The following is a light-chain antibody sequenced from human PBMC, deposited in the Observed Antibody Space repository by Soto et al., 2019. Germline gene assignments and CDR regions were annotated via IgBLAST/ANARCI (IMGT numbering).Light chain of an antibody. CDR3: QQLNAYPHT. Sequence: DIQLTQSPSFLSASVGDRVTISCRASQDTRRNLAWYQQETGRAPRLLIYAASIVQSGVPSRFSGSGSGTEFTLTVSCLQPEDFATYYCQQLNAYPHTFGQGTKVEIK. V-gene: IGKV1-9*01. J-gene: IGKJ2*01. CDR1: QDTRRN. CDR2: AAS.